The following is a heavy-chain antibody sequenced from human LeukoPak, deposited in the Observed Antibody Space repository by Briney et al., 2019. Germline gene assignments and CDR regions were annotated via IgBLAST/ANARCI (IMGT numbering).Heavy chain of an antibody. CDR3: ARGGSDYVVYFDY. CDR2: INHSGST. J-gene: IGHJ4*02. CDR1: GGSISSSSYD. V-gene: IGHV4-39*07. Sequence: SETLSLTCTVSGGSISSSSYDWSWIRQPPGKGLEWIGEINHSGSTNYNPSLKSRVTISVDTSKNQFSLKLSSVTAADTAVYYCARGGSDYVVYFDYWGQGTLVTVSS. D-gene: IGHD4-17*01.